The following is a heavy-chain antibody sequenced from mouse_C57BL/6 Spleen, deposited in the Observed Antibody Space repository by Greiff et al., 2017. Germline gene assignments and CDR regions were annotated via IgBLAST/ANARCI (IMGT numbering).Heavy chain of an antibody. CDR3: ARENYSNSYFDY. J-gene: IGHJ2*01. CDR1: GYTFTSYW. Sequence: QVQLQQPGAELVKPGASVKMSCKASGYTFTSYWITWVKQRPGQGLEWIGDIYPGSGSTNYNEKFKSKATLTVDTASSTAYMQLSSLTSEDSAVYYCARENYSNSYFDYWGQGTTLTVSS. CDR2: IYPGSGST. D-gene: IGHD2-5*01. V-gene: IGHV1-55*01.